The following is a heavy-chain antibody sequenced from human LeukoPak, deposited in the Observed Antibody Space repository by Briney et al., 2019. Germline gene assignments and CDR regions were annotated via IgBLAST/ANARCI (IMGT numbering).Heavy chain of an antibody. J-gene: IGHJ6*02. D-gene: IGHD6-19*01. CDR1: GGSITNYY. CDR2: IYYSGST. Sequence: SETLSLTCTVSGGSITNYYWSWIRQPPGKGLEWIGYIYYSGSTNYNPSLKSRVTISVDTSKNQFSLKLSSVTAADTAVYYCAREVGAVAGNMDVWGQGTTVTVSS. V-gene: IGHV4-59*01. CDR3: AREVGAVAGNMDV.